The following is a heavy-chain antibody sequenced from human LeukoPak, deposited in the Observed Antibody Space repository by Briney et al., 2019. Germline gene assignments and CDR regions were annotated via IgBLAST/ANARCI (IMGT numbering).Heavy chain of an antibody. Sequence: PGGSLRLSCVASGFTFTDYWMGWVRQAPGRGPEWVANMNQDGSEKLYVDSVKGRFTISRDNGKHSVSLQMNSLRAEDTAVYYCARDSDSSSWYGRWNWFDPWGQGTLVTVSS. D-gene: IGHD6-13*01. J-gene: IGHJ5*02. CDR1: GFTFTDYW. V-gene: IGHV3-7*01. CDR3: ARDSDSSSWYGRWNWFDP. CDR2: MNQDGSEK.